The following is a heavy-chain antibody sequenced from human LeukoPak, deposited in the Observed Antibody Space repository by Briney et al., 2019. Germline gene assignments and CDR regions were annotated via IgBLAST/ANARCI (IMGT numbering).Heavy chain of an antibody. CDR2: IYSDNT. CDR3: ARRAGAYSHPYDY. D-gene: IGHD4/OR15-4a*01. J-gene: IGHJ4*02. CDR1: GFTVSSNS. Sequence: PGGSLRLPCTVSGFTVSSNSMSWVRQAPGKGLEWVSFIYSDNTHYSDSVKGRFTISRDNSKNTLFLQMNSLRAEDTAVYYRARRAGAYSHPYDYWGQGTLVTVSS. V-gene: IGHV3-53*01.